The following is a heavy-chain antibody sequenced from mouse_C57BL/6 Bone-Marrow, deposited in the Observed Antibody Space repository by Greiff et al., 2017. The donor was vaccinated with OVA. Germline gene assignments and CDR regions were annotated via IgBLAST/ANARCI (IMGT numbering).Heavy chain of an antibody. V-gene: IGHV14-4*01. J-gene: IGHJ2*01. CDR1: GFNIKDDY. CDR3: TRRFDY. Sequence: EVQLQESGAELVRPGASVKLSCTASGFNIKDDYMHWVKQRPEQGLEWIGRIDPENGDTEYAPKFQGKAPITADTSSNTAYLQLSSLTSDDTAVYYCTRRFDYWGQGTTLPVSS. CDR2: IDPENGDT.